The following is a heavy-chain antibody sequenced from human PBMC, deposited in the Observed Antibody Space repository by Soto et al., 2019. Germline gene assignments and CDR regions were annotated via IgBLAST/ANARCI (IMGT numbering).Heavy chain of an antibody. D-gene: IGHD3-3*01. CDR1: GYTFTSYY. J-gene: IGHJ6*01. V-gene: IGHV1-46*01. CDR3: ARDRLRFLEWLLWPYYYGMDV. CDR2: IKPSGGST. Sequence: GGSVKVSFKASGYTFTSYYMHCVRQAPGQGLEWMGIIKPSGGSTSYAQKFQGRATMTRDTSTSTVYMELSSLRSEDTALYYCARDRLRFLEWLLWPYYYGMDVWGQGTTVTVSS.